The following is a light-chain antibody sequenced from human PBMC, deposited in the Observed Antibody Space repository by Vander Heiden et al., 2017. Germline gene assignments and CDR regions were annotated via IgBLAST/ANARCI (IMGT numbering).Light chain of an antibody. V-gene: IGLV2-11*01. CDR3: SSYAGTYTYVV. J-gene: IGLJ2*01. CDR1: SRDVGDYNY. CDR2: AVS. Sequence: QSALTQPRSVSGCPGQSVTLPCTVTSRDVGDYNYVSWYQQHPGKAPKLIIYAVSKRPSGVPARFSGSKSGTTASLTISGLQSEDEADYYCSSYAGTYTYVVLGGGTKLTVL.